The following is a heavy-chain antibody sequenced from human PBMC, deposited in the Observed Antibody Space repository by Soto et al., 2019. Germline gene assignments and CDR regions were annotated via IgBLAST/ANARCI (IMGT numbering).Heavy chain of an antibody. CDR1: GGSIYSDSYY. Sequence: PSETLSLTCTVSGGSIYSDSYYWSWIRQHPGKGLERIGYIYYSGGTHYNPSLKSRITVSLDTSKSLFSLKLSSVTAADTVVYYCARGTHMGELSPLDFWGQGTLVTVSS. V-gene: IGHV4-31*03. CDR2: IYYSGGT. D-gene: IGHD3-16*02. CDR3: ARGTHMGELSPLDF. J-gene: IGHJ4*02.